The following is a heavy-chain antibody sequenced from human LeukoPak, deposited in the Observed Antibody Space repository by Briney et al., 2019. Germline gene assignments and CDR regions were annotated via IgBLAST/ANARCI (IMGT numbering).Heavy chain of an antibody. CDR3: ARVFCSSTSCNIDY. V-gene: IGHV4-59*01. CDR2: IYYSGST. D-gene: IGHD2-2*01. CDR1: GGSISSYY. J-gene: IGHJ4*02. Sequence: SETLYLTCTVSGGSISSYYWSWIRQPPGKGLEWIGYIYYSGSTNYNPSLKSRVTISVDTSKNQFSLKLSSVTAADTAVYYCARVFCSSTSCNIDYWGQGTLVTVSS.